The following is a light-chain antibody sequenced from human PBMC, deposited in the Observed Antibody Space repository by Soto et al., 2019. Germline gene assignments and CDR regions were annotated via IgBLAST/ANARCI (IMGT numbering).Light chain of an antibody. Sequence: QSALTQPSSVSGSPGQSITISCTGTSSDVGAYNYVSWYQQHPGKAPKLMIYEVSNRPSGVSNRFSGSKSGNTASLTISGLQAEDEADYYCSSYTSSSPYVFGTGTKVTV. CDR2: EVS. CDR1: SSDVGAYNY. J-gene: IGLJ1*01. CDR3: SSYTSSSPYV. V-gene: IGLV2-14*01.